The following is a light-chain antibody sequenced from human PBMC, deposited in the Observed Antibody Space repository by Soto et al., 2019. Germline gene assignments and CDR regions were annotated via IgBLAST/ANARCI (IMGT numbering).Light chain of an antibody. CDR1: SFNIGNSY. Sequence: QSVLTQPPSVSAAPGQTVTISCSGSSFNIGNSYVSWYQQLPGTAPILLIYDNNKRPSGIPDRFSGSKSGTSATLGITGLQTGDEADYYCGTWDSSLSAMVFGGGTKLTVL. J-gene: IGLJ2*01. CDR3: GTWDSSLSAMV. V-gene: IGLV1-51*01. CDR2: DNN.